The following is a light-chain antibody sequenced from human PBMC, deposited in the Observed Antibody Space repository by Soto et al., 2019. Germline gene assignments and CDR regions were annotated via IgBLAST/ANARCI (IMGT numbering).Light chain of an antibody. J-gene: IGKJ1*01. CDR2: KAS. CDR1: QSISSW. V-gene: IGKV1-5*03. CDR3: QQKWT. Sequence: DIQMTQSPSTLSASVGDRVTITCRASQSISSWLAWYQQKPGKAPNLLIYKASSLESGVPSRFSGSGSGTEFTLTISSLQPDDFATYYCQQKWTFGQGTKVEIK.